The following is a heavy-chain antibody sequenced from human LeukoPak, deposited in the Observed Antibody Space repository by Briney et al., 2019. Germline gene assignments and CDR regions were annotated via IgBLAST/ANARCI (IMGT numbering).Heavy chain of an antibody. CDR1: GFTFSSSP. Sequence: TGGSLRLSCTASGFTFSSSPMSWVRQAPGKGLEWVSAISASGVSTYYAGSVRGRFTISRDNSKNTLSLQMISLRAEDTAIYYRAKRECLGGSCYAMAWGQGTLVTVSS. CDR2: ISASGVST. J-gene: IGHJ5*02. CDR3: AKRECLGGSCYAMA. D-gene: IGHD2-15*01. V-gene: IGHV3-23*01.